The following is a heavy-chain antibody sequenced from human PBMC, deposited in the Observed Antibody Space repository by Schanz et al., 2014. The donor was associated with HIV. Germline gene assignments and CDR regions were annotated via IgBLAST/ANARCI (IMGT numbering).Heavy chain of an antibody. V-gene: IGHV3-30-3*01. CDR1: GFTFSSYA. J-gene: IGHJ4*02. Sequence: QVQLVESGGGVVQPGRSLRLSCAASGFTFSSYAMHWVRQAPGKGLEWVAVISYDGSNKNYADSVKGRFTISRDNSKNTLYLQMNSLRAEDTAVYYCAKDGWMGHPYSRYFDYWGQGTLVTVSS. CDR3: AKDGWMGHPYSRYFDY. CDR2: ISYDGSNK. D-gene: IGHD2-21*01.